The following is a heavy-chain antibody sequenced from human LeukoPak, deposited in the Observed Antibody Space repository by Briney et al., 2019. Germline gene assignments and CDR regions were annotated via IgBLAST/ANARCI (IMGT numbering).Heavy chain of an antibody. V-gene: IGHV3-23*01. CDR1: GFTFSTYG. D-gene: IGHD3-16*01. CDR2: ISGSGVDT. J-gene: IGHJ5*02. Sequence: GGTLRLSCSASGFTFSTYGMNWVRQAPGTGLEWVSVISGSGVDTYNADSVKGRFTISRDNSKHTVFLQMNSLRAEDTAVYYCAKDAHRPNLEHYIWGSPFDNWGQGALVTVSS. CDR3: AKDAHRPNLEHYIWGSPFDN.